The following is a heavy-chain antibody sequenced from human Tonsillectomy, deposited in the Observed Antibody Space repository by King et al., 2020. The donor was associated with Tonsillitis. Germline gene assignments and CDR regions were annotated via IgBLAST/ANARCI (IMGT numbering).Heavy chain of an antibody. Sequence: QLQESGPGLVKPSQTLSLTCTVSGGSISSGSYYWSWIRQPAGKGLEWIGRIYTSGSTPYNPSLKSRVTMSVDTSKNQFSLKLSSVTAADTAVYYCARDQSIFGVANTLFDYWGQGTLVTVSS. V-gene: IGHV4-61*02. CDR2: IYTSGST. CDR3: ARDQSIFGVANTLFDY. J-gene: IGHJ4*02. CDR1: GGSISSGSYY. D-gene: IGHD3-3*01.